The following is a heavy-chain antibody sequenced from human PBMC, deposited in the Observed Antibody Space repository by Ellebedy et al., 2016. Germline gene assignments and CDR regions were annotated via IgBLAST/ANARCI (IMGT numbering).Heavy chain of an antibody. D-gene: IGHD4-17*01. CDR1: GFTFSNYV. CDR3: AKDRDDDGDYVFDS. CDR2: ISRTDDST. J-gene: IGHJ4*02. Sequence: GGSLRLXXTASGFTFSNYVMSWVRQAPGKGLKWVSCISRTDDSTYYADSVKGRFTISRDDPKNTLYLQMNNLRAEDTAVYYCAKDRDDDGDYVFDSWGQGTLVTVSS. V-gene: IGHV3-23*01.